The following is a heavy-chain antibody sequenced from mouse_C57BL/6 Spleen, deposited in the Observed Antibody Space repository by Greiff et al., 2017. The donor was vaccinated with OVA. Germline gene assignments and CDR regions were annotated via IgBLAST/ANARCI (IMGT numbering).Heavy chain of an antibody. D-gene: IGHD2-3*01. CDR1: GYSITSGYY. CDR2: ISYDGSN. Sequence: VQLQQSGPGLVKPSQSLSLTCSVTGYSITSGYYWNWIRQFPGNKLEWMGYISYDGSNNYNPSLKNRISITRDTSKNQFFLKLNSVTTEDTATYYCASLIYDGTMDYWGQGTSVTVSS. CDR3: ASLIYDGTMDY. V-gene: IGHV3-6*01. J-gene: IGHJ4*01.